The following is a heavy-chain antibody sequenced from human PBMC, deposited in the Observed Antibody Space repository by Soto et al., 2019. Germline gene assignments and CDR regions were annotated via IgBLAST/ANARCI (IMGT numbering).Heavy chain of an antibody. CDR2: VDSADGNT. V-gene: IGHV1-3*01. CDR3: ARRGGAYCDY. Sequence: ASVKVSCKTSGYTFTRYGISWVRQAPGQGLEWMGWVDSADGNTKYSQRLQDRITITRDTSASTAYMELSSLSSEDTAIYYCARRGGAYCDYWGQGTLVTVSS. D-gene: IGHD1-26*01. CDR1: GYTFTRYG. J-gene: IGHJ4*02.